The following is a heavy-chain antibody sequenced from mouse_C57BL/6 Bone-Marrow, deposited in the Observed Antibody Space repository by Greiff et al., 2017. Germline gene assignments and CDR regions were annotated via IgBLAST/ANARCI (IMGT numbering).Heavy chain of an antibody. V-gene: IGHV1-42*01. J-gene: IGHJ2*01. Sequence: VQLQQSGPELVKPGASVKISCKASGYSFTGYYMNWVKQSPEKSLEWIGEINPSTGGTTYNQKFKAKATLTVDKSSSTAYMQLKSLTSEDSAVYYCARGGRRNYWGQGTTLTVSS. CDR2: INPSTGGT. CDR1: GYSFTGYY. CDR3: ARGGRRNY.